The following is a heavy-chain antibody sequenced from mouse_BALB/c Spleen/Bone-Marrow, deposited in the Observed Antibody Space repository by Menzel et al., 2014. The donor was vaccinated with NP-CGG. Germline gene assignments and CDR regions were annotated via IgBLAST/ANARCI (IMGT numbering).Heavy chain of an antibody. J-gene: IGHJ4*01. Sequence: DVHLVESGGGLVKPGGSLKLSCAASGFTFSNYDMSWVRQTPDKRLDLVATINNNGGKTYSTDSVKGRFTISRDNAKNTLYLQMSSLKSEDTAMYYCARDDGFYGLDRWGQGTSVTVSS. CDR2: INNNGGKT. D-gene: IGHD1-1*01. CDR3: ARDDGFYGLDR. V-gene: IGHV5-6-3*01. CDR1: GFTFSNYD.